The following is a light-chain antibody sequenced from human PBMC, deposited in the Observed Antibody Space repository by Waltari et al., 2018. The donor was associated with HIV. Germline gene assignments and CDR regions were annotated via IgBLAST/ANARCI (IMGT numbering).Light chain of an antibody. Sequence: QSVLTQPPSASGTPGQRVSISCSGTNSNIGSNTVKWYQQVPGSAPKVVMYSNVHRPSGVPGRFSGLNSGTSASLSVIAGQMRDETTYYGATCDDGLKAYIFGTETRVTVL. V-gene: IGLV1-44*01. J-gene: IGLJ1*01. CDR1: NSNIGSNT. CDR3: ATCDDGLKAYI. CDR2: SNV.